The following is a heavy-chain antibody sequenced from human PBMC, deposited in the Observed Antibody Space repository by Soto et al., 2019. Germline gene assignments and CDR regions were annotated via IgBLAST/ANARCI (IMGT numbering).Heavy chain of an antibody. J-gene: IGHJ6*04. D-gene: IGHD3-10*01. Sequence: QVQLQESGPGLVKPSETLSLTCTVSAGSLSSDSYYWSWIRQPPGKGLEWIGCIFHSESTNYNPPLKSRVILSVDTSKKQFSLKLPPVTAADPAVYYCARGLVRGGGPSYYYGLDVWGKGTTATVSS. CDR3: ARGLVRGGGPSYYYGLDV. CDR1: AGSLSSDSYY. CDR2: IFHSEST. V-gene: IGHV4-61*01.